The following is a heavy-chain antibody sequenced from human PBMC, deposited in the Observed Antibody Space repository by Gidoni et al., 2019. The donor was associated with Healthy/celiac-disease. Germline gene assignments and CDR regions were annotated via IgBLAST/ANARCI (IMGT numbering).Heavy chain of an antibody. D-gene: IGHD3-9*01. CDR1: GFTFSSYG. J-gene: IGHJ4*02. Sequence: QVQLVESGGGVVQPGRSLRLSCAASGFTFSSYGLHWVRQAPGKGLEWVAVISYDGSNKYYADSVKGRFTISRDNAKNTLYLQMNSLRAEDTAVYYCAKRAYYDILTGYYGGDYFDYWGQGTLVTVSS. CDR3: AKRAYYDILTGYYGGDYFDY. V-gene: IGHV3-30*18. CDR2: ISYDGSNK.